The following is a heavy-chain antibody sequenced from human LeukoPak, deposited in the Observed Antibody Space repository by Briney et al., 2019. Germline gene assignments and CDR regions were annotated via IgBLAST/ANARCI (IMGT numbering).Heavy chain of an antibody. CDR2: IRSKANSYAT. Sequence: GGSLRLSCAASGFTFSGSAMHWVRQASGKGLEWVGRIRSKANSYATAYAASVKGRFTISRDNAKNSLYLQMNSLRAEDTAVYYCARELLWFGDPTGRGGTFDYWGQGTLVTVSS. CDR1: GFTFSGSA. V-gene: IGHV3-73*01. J-gene: IGHJ4*02. D-gene: IGHD3-10*01. CDR3: ARELLWFGDPTGRGGTFDY.